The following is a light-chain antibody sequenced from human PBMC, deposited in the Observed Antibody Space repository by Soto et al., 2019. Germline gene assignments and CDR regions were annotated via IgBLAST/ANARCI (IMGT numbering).Light chain of an antibody. J-gene: IGKJ1*01. CDR3: QQYNSDST. CDR1: QSISIW. V-gene: IGKV1-5*03. CDR2: KAS. Sequence: IQMTQSPSTLSASVGDRVTITCRASQSISIWLAWYQQKPGKAPKLLIHKASSLESEVPSRFSGSGSGTECTLTINSLQPDDSATYYCQQYNSDSTFGQGTKVEIK.